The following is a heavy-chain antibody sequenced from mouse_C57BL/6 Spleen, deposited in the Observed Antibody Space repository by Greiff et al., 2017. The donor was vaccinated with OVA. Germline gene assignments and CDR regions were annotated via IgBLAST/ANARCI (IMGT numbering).Heavy chain of an antibody. J-gene: IGHJ4*01. Sequence: EVKLQESGPGLVKPSQSLSLTCSVTGYSITSGYYWNWIRQFPGNKLEWMGYISYDGSNNYNPSLKNRTSITRDTSKNQFFLKLNSGTTEDTATDDCAREGIGRGYAMDYWGQGTSVTVSS. V-gene: IGHV3-6*01. D-gene: IGHD3-3*01. CDR3: AREGIGRGYAMDY. CDR2: ISYDGSN. CDR1: GYSITSGYY.